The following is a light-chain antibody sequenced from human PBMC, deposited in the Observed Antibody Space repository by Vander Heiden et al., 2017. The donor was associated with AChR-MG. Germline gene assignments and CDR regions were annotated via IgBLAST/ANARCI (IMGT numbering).Light chain of an antibody. CDR1: QSILYSSDNRNY. V-gene: IGKV4-1*01. CDR3: QQYYATPRT. Sequence: DIVMTQSPDSLAVSLGERATIHCKSSQSILYSSDNRNYLAWYQQKPGQPPKLLIYGASTRDSGVPDRFSGSGSGTEFTLTISSLQAEDVAVYYCQQYYATPRTFGHGTKVEIK. J-gene: IGKJ1*01. CDR2: GAS.